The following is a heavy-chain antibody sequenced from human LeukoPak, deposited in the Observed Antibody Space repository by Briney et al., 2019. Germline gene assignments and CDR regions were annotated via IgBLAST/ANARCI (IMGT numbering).Heavy chain of an antibody. J-gene: IGHJ3*02. CDR3: ARMRSGWRDDAFEI. V-gene: IGHV3-7*04. D-gene: IGHD6-19*01. CDR2: IKQDGSEK. CDR1: GFTFSSYW. Sequence: GGSLRLSFAASGFTFSSYWMSWVRQAPGKGLEWVANIKQDGSEKYYVDSVKGRFTISRDNAKNSLYLQMNRLRAEDTAVYYCARMRSGWRDDAFEIWGQGTMVTVSS.